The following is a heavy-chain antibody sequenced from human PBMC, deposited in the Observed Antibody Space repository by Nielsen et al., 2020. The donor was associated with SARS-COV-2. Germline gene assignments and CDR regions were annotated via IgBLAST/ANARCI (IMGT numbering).Heavy chain of an antibody. CDR1: GFSLRSSS. CDR2: ISDTGTYM. CDR3: ARDQVAAAGNFYFDF. D-gene: IGHD6-13*01. J-gene: IGHJ4*02. Sequence: GGSLRLSCAASGFSLRSSSMNWVRQAPGKGLEWVSSISDTGTYMHFADSVSGRFTISRDSAKNSLYLQMDGLKVEDTAVYFCARDQVAAAGNFYFDFWGQGTLVTVSS. V-gene: IGHV3-21*01.